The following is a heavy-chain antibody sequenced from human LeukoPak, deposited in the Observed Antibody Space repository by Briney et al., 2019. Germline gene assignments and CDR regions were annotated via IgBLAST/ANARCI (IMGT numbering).Heavy chain of an antibody. D-gene: IGHD3-9*01. CDR3: AKGLRYSDN. V-gene: IGHV3-21*01. CDR1: GFTFSTYS. Sequence: PGGSLRLSCAASGFTFSTYSMNWVRQAPGKGLEWVSSITSPVGRMYYADSLKGRITISRDNSKNTLYLQMNSLRAEDTAVYYCAKGLRYSDNWGQGTLVTVSS. J-gene: IGHJ4*02. CDR2: ITSPVGRM.